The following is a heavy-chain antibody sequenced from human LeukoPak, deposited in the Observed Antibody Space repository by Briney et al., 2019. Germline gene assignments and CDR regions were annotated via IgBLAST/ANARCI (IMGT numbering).Heavy chain of an antibody. V-gene: IGHV3-23*01. CDR3: ARASAYYYDSSGRYYFDY. CDR1: GFTFSSYA. D-gene: IGHD3-22*01. J-gene: IGHJ4*02. CDR2: ISGSGGST. Sequence: GGSLRLSCAASGFTFSSYAMSWVRQAPGKGLEWVSAISGSGGSTYYADSVKGRFTISRDNSKNTLYLQMNSLRAEDTAVYYCARASAYYYDSSGRYYFDYWGQGTLVTVSS.